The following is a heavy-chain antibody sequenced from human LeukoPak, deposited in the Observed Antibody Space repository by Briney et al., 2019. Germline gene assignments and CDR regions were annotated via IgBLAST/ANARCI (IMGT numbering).Heavy chain of an antibody. CDR3: ARHARSGRGYTYGVFDY. D-gene: IGHD5-18*01. J-gene: IGHJ4*02. Sequence: GESLKISCKGSGYSFTSYLIGWGRQMPGKGLEWVGIIYPGDSDIRDSASFQGEVTTSAGNAISTDYLQWSSLKPSDTAIYYCARHARSGRGYTYGVFDYWGQGTLVTVSS. V-gene: IGHV5-51*01. CDR1: GYSFTSYL. CDR2: IYPGDSDI.